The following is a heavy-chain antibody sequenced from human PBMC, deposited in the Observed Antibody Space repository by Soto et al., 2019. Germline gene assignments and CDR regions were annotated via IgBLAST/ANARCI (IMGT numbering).Heavy chain of an antibody. D-gene: IGHD3-22*01. CDR1: GYTFTSYA. CDR3: ARSSVYYYVDY. J-gene: IGHJ4*02. V-gene: IGHV1-3*01. Sequence: QVQLVQSGAEVKKPGASVKVSCKASGYTFTSYAMHWVRQAPGQRLEWMGWINAGNGNTKYSQKFQGRVTITRDTSASTAYRELSSLRSEDRVVYYCARSSVYYYVDYGGQEPLVTVSS. CDR2: INAGNGNT.